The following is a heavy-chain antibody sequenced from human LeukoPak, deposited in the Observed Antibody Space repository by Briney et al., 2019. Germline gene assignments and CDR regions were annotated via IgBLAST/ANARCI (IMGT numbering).Heavy chain of an antibody. CDR3: ARNQRRLDY. CDR2: IKQDGSEK. J-gene: IGHJ4*02. Sequence: AGSLRLSCAAFGFTFSRYWMSWVRQAPGKGLELVANIKQDGSEKYYVDSVKGRFTISRDNAKNSLYLQMNSLRAEDTAVYYCARNQRRLDYWGQGTLVTVSS. V-gene: IGHV3-7*01. D-gene: IGHD1-14*01. CDR1: GFTFSRYW.